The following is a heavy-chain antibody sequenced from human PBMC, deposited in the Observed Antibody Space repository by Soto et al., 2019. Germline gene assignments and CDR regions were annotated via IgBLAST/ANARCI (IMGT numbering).Heavy chain of an antibody. Sequence: SETLSLTCAVYGGSFSGYYWSWIRQPPGKGLEGIGEINHSGSTNYNPSLKSRVTISVDTSKNQFSLKLSSVTAADTAVYYCARVEYYDFWSGYSQHKTIYYGMDVWGQGTTVTVSS. CDR1: GGSFSGYY. CDR3: ARVEYYDFWSGYSQHKTIYYGMDV. V-gene: IGHV4-34*01. J-gene: IGHJ6*02. CDR2: INHSGST. D-gene: IGHD3-3*01.